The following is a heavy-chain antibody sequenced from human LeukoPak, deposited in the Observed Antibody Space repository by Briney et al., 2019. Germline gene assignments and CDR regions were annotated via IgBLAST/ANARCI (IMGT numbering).Heavy chain of an antibody. Sequence: SETLSLTCAVYGGSFSGYYWSWIRQPPGKGLEWIGEINHSGSTNYNPSLKSRVTISVDTSENQFSLKLSSVTAADTAVYYCARGRRHYYYYYGMDVWGQGTTVTVSS. V-gene: IGHV4-34*01. CDR1: GGSFSGYY. J-gene: IGHJ6*02. CDR2: INHSGST. CDR3: ARGRRHYYYYYGMDV.